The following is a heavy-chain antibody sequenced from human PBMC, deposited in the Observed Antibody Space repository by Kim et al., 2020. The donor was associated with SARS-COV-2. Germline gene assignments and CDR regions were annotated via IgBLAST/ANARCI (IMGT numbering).Heavy chain of an antibody. Sequence: GGSLRLSCAASGFTFDDYAMHWVRQAPGKGLEWVSGISWNSGSIGYADSVKGRFTISRDNAKNSLYLQMNSLRAEDTALYYCAKSRGLQSSSDYWGQGT. J-gene: IGHJ4*02. CDR2: ISWNSGSI. V-gene: IGHV3-9*01. CDR1: GFTFDDYA. D-gene: IGHD6-6*01. CDR3: AKSRGLQSSSDY.